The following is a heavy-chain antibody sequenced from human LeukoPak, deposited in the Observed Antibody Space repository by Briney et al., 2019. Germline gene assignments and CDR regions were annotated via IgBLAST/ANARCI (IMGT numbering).Heavy chain of an antibody. D-gene: IGHD3-22*01. Sequence: SETLSLTCTVSGGSIRSSSYYWGWIRQPPGNGLESIGSIYYGGNTYYNPSLKSRVTISADTSKNQFSLKLSSVTAADTAVYYCARHDSSGPYNAFDIWGQGTMVTVSS. CDR2: IYYGGNT. V-gene: IGHV4-39*01. CDR1: GGSIRSSSYY. CDR3: ARHDSSGPYNAFDI. J-gene: IGHJ3*02.